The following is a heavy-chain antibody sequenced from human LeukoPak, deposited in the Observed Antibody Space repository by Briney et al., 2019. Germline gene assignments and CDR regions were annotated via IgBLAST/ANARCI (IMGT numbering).Heavy chain of an antibody. CDR2: ISGSGTST. V-gene: IGHV3-23*01. CDR1: GITFSRNA. CDR3: AKDESGFFGSPYYFDS. Sequence: PGGSLRLSCVASGITFSRNAMSCVRQAPGKGLEWVSGISGSGTSTYYADSVKGRFTISRDNFKNTLYLRMNSLRAEDTAVYFCAKDESGFFGSPYYFDSWGQGTLVTVSS. J-gene: IGHJ4*02. D-gene: IGHD3-10*01.